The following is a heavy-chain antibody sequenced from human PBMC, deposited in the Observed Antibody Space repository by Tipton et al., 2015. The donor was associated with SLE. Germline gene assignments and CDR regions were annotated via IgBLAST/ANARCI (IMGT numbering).Heavy chain of an antibody. CDR2: INHSGST. V-gene: IGHV4-34*01. J-gene: IGHJ2*01. CDR1: GGSFSGYY. D-gene: IGHD6-13*01. Sequence: GLVKPSETLSLTCAVYGGSFSGYYWSWIRQPPGKGLEWIGEINHSGSTNYNPSLKSRVTISVDTSKNQFSLKLSSVTAADTAVYYCARERGRAAAVPTTSYFDLWGRGTLVTVSS. CDR3: ARERGRAAAVPTTSYFDL.